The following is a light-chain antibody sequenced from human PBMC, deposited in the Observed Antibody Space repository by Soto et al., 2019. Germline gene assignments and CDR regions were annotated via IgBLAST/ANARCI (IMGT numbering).Light chain of an antibody. CDR3: CSYAGSYTEV. CDR2: NDS. J-gene: IGLJ1*01. V-gene: IGLV2-11*01. CDR1: SSNVGYYNY. Sequence: QSALTQPRSVSGSPGQSVTISCTGTSSNVGYYNYVSWYQQHPGKVPQLMIYNDSKRPSGVPGRFSGSKSGNTASLTISGLQAEDEADYYCCSYAGSYTEVFGTGTKLTVL.